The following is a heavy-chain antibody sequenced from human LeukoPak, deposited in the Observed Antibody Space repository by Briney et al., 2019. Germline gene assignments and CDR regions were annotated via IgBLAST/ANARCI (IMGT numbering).Heavy chain of an antibody. D-gene: IGHD3-16*01. CDR3: ARGGSYYDTTTYAYYFDY. J-gene: IGHJ4*02. V-gene: IGHV3-20*04. CDR1: GFSFDDYG. CDR2: INGKGGGT. Sequence: GGSLRLSCAAAGFSFDDYGMNWVRQVAGKGLGWVSGINGKGGGTGYAYSVKGRFTVSRDNAKNSLYLQMDSLRDEDTAFYYCARGGSYYDTTTYAYYFDYWGPGTLVTVSS.